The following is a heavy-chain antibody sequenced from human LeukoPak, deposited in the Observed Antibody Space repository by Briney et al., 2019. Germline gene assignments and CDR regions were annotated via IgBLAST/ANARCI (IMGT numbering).Heavy chain of an antibody. Sequence: PGGSLRLSCAASGFTLSSFSMHWVRQSPGRGLEYVSAINYKGGPTYYADSVKGRFTISRDNSKNTLYLQMNSLRAEDTAVYYCAKDYEPLVGVHRWGDWFDPWGQGTLVTVSS. D-gene: IGHD1-26*01. CDR3: AKDYEPLVGVHRWGDWFDP. J-gene: IGHJ5*02. V-gene: IGHV3-64*04. CDR1: GFTLSSFS. CDR2: INYKGGPT.